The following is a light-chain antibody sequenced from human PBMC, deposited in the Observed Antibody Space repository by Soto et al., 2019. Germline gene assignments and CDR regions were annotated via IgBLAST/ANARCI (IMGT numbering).Light chain of an antibody. Sequence: QSVLAQPASVSGSPGQSITISCTGTSSDVGGYNYVSWYQQHPGKAPKLMTYDVSNRPSGVSNRFSGSKSGNTASLTISGLQAEDEADYYCRSYTSSTVFVTGTKVTVL. CDR1: SSDVGGYNY. V-gene: IGLV2-14*01. CDR3: RSYTSSTV. CDR2: DVS. J-gene: IGLJ1*01.